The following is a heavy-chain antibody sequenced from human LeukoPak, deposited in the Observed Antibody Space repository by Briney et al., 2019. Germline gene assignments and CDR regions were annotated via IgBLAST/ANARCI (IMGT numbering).Heavy chain of an antibody. CDR3: AKDREYYDFWSGYYFSGGVDY. V-gene: IGHV3-23*01. CDR2: INGSGGST. CDR1: GFTFSSYT. Sequence: GGSLRLSCAASGFTFSSYTMSWVRQAPGKGLEWVSAINGSGGSTYYADSVKGRFTISRDNSKNTLYLQMNSLRAEDTAVYYCAKDREYYDFWSGYYFSGGVDYWGQGTLVTVSS. J-gene: IGHJ4*02. D-gene: IGHD3-3*01.